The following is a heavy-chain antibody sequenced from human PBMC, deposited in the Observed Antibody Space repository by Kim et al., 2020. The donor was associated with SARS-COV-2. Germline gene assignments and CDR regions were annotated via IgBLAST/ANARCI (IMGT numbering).Heavy chain of an antibody. CDR1: GFTFSSYS. V-gene: IGHV3-48*04. J-gene: IGHJ4*02. D-gene: IGHD3-16*01. CDR3: ARDRGVLTIDY. Sequence: GGSLRLSCAASGFTFSSYSMNWVRQAPGKGLEWVSYISSAGSGIDYTDSVKGRFAISRDNAKKSLYLQMNGLRAEDTAVYFCARDRGVLTIDYWGQGTLVTVSS. CDR2: ISSAGSGI.